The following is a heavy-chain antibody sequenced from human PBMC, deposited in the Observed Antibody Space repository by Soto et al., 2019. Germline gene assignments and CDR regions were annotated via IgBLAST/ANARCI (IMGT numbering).Heavy chain of an antibody. J-gene: IGHJ4*02. Sequence: HPGGSLRLSCAASGFTFSSYGMHWVRQAPGKGLEWVAVIWYDGSNKYYADSVKGRFTISRDNSKNTLYLQMNSLRAEDTAVYYCARDNGWEDGYNYPSDYWGQGTLVTVSS. V-gene: IGHV3-33*01. CDR1: GFTFSSYG. CDR3: ARDNGWEDGYNYPSDY. CDR2: IWYDGSNK. D-gene: IGHD5-12*01.